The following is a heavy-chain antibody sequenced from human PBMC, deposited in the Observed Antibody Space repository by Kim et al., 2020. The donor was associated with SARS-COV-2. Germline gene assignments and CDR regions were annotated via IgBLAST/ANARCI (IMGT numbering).Heavy chain of an antibody. D-gene: IGHD3-10*01. CDR3: ARANSGSYYYGMDV. J-gene: IGHJ6*02. V-gene: IGHV3-30*01. Sequence: ADSGQGRFPISRDNSKNTLYLQMNGLRAEDTAVYYCARANSGSYYYGMDVWGQGTTVTVSS.